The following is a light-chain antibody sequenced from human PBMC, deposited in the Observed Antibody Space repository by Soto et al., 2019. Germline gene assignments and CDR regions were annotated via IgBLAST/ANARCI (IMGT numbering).Light chain of an antibody. Sequence: DIVMTQSPLSLPVTPGEPATISCRSSQSLLHSNGYTYSDWYVQKPGQSTQRLIYLGSNRASGVPDRFSGSGSGTDFTLKISTVEAEDVGVYYCMEALQSHTFGQGTKLEIK. V-gene: IGKV2-28*01. J-gene: IGKJ2*01. CDR1: QSLLHSNGYTY. CDR3: MEALQSHT. CDR2: LGS.